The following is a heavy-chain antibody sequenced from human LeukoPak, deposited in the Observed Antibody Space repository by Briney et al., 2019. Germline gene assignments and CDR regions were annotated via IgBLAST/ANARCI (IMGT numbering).Heavy chain of an antibody. J-gene: IGHJ5*02. CDR1: GYTFTSYG. CDR2: ISAYNGNT. V-gene: IGHV1-18*01. D-gene: IGHD3-9*01. CDR3: ARSPYYDILTGYYSTSNWFDP. Sequence: ASVKVSCKASGYTFTSYGISWVRQAPGQGLEWMGWISAYNGNTNYAQKLQGRVTMTTDTSTSTAYMEVRSLRSDDTAVYYCARSPYYDILTGYYSTSNWFDPWGQGTLVTVSS.